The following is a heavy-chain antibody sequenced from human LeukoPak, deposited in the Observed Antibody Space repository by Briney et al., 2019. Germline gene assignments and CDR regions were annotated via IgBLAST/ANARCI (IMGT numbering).Heavy chain of an antibody. Sequence: GGSLRLSCAASGFTFSSYAMTWVRQAPGKGLEWVSAISGRRGDTYYADSVKGRFTISRDNSKNTLYLQMNSLRAEDTAVYYCAKGYRGNYDYWGQGTLVTVSS. CDR1: GFTFSSYA. CDR3: AKGYRGNYDY. CDR2: ISGRRGDT. V-gene: IGHV3-23*01. D-gene: IGHD1-26*01. J-gene: IGHJ4*02.